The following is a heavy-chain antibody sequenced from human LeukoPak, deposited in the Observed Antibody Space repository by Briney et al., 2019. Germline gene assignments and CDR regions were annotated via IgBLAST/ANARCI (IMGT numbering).Heavy chain of an antibody. V-gene: IGHV3-23*01. CDR1: GFTFSSYV. CDR3: VTRGTTGTKYLEH. D-gene: IGHD1-1*01. CDR2: ISVGGGST. J-gene: IGHJ4*02. Sequence: GGSLRLSCAASGFTFSSYVMTWVRQAPGIGLEWVSTISVGGGSTYYADSVKGRFTISRDNSKNTLHLQMNSLRVGDTAVYYCVTRGTTGTKYLEHWGQGTPVTVSS.